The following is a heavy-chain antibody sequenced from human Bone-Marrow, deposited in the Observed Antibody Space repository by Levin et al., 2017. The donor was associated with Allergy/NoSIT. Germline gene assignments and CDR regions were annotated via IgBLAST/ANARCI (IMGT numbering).Heavy chain of an antibody. CDR1: GFNFRSYG. V-gene: IGHV3-33*06. CDR2: IWYDGSTK. Sequence: GGSPRLSCEVSGFNFRSYGMQWVRQAPGKGLEWVAAIWYDGSTKYYGDSVKGRFTISRDNSKNTLYLQMDSLRVGDTAVYFCSKSLGGGNSAAGFDHWGQGTLVTVSS. D-gene: IGHD4-23*01. J-gene: IGHJ4*02. CDR3: SKSLGGGNSAAGFDH.